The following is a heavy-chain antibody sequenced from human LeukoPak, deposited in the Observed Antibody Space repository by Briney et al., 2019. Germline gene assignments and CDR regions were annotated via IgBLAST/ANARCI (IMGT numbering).Heavy chain of an antibody. V-gene: IGHV4-59*01. J-gene: IGHJ4*02. CDR3: ARVGAYGHSYGPFDY. D-gene: IGHD5-18*01. CDR2: IYYSGST. CDR1: GGSISSYY. Sequence: NTSETLSLTCTVSGGSISSYYWSWIRQPPGKGLEWIGYIYYSGSTNYNPSLKSRVTISVDTSKNQFSLKVSSVTAADTAVYYCARVGAYGHSYGPFDYWGQGTLVTVSS.